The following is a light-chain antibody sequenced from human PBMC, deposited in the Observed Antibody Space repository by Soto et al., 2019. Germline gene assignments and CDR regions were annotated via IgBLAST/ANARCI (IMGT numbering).Light chain of an antibody. CDR3: SSYTSSSPRLV. Sequence: QSALTQPASVSGSPGQSITISCTGTSSDVGGYNYVSWYQHHPDEAPKLMIFDVNNRPSGISSRFSGSKSGNTASLTISGLQAEDESAYYCSSYTSSSPRLVFGGGTKVTVL. J-gene: IGLJ3*02. V-gene: IGLV2-14*03. CDR2: DVN. CDR1: SSDVGGYNY.